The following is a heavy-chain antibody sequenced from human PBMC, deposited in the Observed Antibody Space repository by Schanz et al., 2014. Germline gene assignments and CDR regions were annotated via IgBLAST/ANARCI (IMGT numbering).Heavy chain of an antibody. J-gene: IGHJ4*02. CDR1: GFSFSDYG. D-gene: IGHD5-18*01. CDR2: TSHDGSFT. CDR3: AKLDGYAYGSMGQEYFDY. V-gene: IGHV3-74*02. Sequence: VQLVESGGGVVQPGRSLRLSCAGSGFSFSDYGMHWVRQAPGKGLVWVSRTSHDGSFTTFADSVKGRFTISRDNAKNALYLQMISLRAEDTAVYYCAKLDGYAYGSMGQEYFDYWGQGTLVAVSS.